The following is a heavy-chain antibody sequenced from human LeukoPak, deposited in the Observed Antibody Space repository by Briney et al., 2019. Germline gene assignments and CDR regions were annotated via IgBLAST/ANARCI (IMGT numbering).Heavy chain of an antibody. CDR2: IIPIFGTA. CDR1: GGTFSRYA. J-gene: IGHJ6*03. V-gene: IGHV1-69*05. D-gene: IGHD4-17*01. CDR3: ARDPGTTVTSRGNYYYMDV. Sequence: GASVKVSCKASGGTFSRYAISWVRQAPGQGLEWMGGIIPIFGTANYAQKFQGRVTITTDESTSTAYMELSSLRSEDTAVYYCARDPGTTVTSRGNYYYMDVWGKGTTVTVSS.